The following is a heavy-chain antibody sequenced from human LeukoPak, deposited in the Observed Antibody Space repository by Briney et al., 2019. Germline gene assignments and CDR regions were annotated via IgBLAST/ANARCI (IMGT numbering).Heavy chain of an antibody. CDR2: ISWNSGSI. D-gene: IGHD6-13*01. CDR1: GFTFDDYA. CDR3: AKGGGYSSWYLYFDY. J-gene: IGHJ4*02. Sequence: GGSLRLSCAASGFTFDDYAMHWVRQAPGKGLEWVSGISWNSGSIGYADSVKGRFTISRDNAKNSLYLQMNGLRAEDTALYYCAKGGGYSSWYLYFDYWGQGTLVTVSS. V-gene: IGHV3-9*01.